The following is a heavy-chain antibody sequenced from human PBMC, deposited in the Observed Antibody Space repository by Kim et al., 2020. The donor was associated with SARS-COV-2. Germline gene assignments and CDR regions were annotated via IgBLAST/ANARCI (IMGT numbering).Heavy chain of an antibody. Sequence: TIYAQKFQGRVTMTEDTSTDTAYMELSSLRSEDTAVYYCAAVAGTRDFDYWGQGTLVTVSS. V-gene: IGHV1-24*01. J-gene: IGHJ4*02. D-gene: IGHD6-19*01. CDR2: T. CDR3: AAVAGTRDFDY.